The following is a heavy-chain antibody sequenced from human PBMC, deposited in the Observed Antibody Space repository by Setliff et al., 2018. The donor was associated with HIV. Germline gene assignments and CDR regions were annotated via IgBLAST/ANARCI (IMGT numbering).Heavy chain of an antibody. D-gene: IGHD3-22*01. Sequence: SETLSLTCAVYGGSFSGYYWSWIRQPPGKGLEWIGSIYYSGSTYYNPSLKSRVTISVDTSKNQSSLNLTSVTAADSAVYYCASRVYYYDSNNFLREEGFDPWGQGTLVTVLL. V-gene: IGHV4-34*01. CDR2: IYYSGST. J-gene: IGHJ5*02. CDR1: GGSFSGYY. CDR3: ASRVYYYDSNNFLREEGFDP.